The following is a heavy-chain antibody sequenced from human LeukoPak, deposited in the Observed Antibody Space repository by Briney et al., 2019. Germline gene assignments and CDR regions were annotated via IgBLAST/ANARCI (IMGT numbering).Heavy chain of an antibody. CDR1: GFTFSNYG. V-gene: IGHV3-33*01. Sequence: PGGSLRPSCAASGFTFSNYGMHWVRQSPGKGLEWLVVIWSGGNNKYYADSVKGRFTISRDNSKNTLDLQMNNLRAEDTALYYCVREKGPFNGFDIWGQGAMATVSS. CDR3: VREKGPFNGFDI. CDR2: IWSGGNNK. J-gene: IGHJ3*02.